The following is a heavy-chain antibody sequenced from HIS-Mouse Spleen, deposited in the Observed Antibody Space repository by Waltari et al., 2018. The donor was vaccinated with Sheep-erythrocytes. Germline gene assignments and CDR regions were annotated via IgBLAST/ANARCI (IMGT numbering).Heavy chain of an antibody. CDR3: ARVSAGELKYYFDY. Sequence: EVQLVESGGGLVKPGGSLRLSCAASGFTFSSYSMNWVRQAPGKGLEWVSTISSSSSYIYYADSVKGRFTISRDNSKNTLYLQMNSLRAEDTAVYYCARVSAGELKYYFDYWGQGTLVTVSS. CDR2: ISSSSSYI. J-gene: IGHJ4*02. CDR1: GFTFSSYS. D-gene: IGHD1-26*01. V-gene: IGHV3-21*01.